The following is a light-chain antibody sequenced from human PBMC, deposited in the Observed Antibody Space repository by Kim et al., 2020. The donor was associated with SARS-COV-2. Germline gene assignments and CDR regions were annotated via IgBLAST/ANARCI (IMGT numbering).Light chain of an antibody. J-gene: IGKJ1*01. CDR1: QSVSSN. Sequence: EIVMTQSPATLSVSPGERATLSCRASQSVSSNLAWYQQKPGQAPRLLIYSASTRATGIPARFRGSGSGTEFTLTISSLQSEDFAVYWCQQYNTWPWTVGQGTKVDIK. CDR2: SAS. V-gene: IGKV3-15*01. CDR3: QQYNTWPWT.